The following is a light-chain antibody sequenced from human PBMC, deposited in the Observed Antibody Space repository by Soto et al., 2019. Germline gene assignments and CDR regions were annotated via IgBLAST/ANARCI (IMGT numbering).Light chain of an antibody. CDR2: GTS. J-gene: IGKJ2*01. CDR3: QQHGGSPPYT. V-gene: IGKV3-20*01. CDR1: QTVHSSF. Sequence: EVVLTQSPGTLSLSPGDRATVSCRASQTVHSSFFAWYQQKGGQAPRLLIYGTSNRAAGIPDRFSGHGSGTDFTLTIDALEPEDFAMYFCQQHGGSPPYTFGRGTRVEI.